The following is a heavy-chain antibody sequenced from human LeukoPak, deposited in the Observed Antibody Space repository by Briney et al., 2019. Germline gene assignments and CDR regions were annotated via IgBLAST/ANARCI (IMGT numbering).Heavy chain of an antibody. CDR2: INAGNGNT. D-gene: IGHD2-15*01. V-gene: IGHV1-3*03. CDR1: GYTFTSYA. CDR3: ARDFRYCSGGSCQNWFDP. J-gene: IGHJ5*02. Sequence: ASVKVSCKASGYTFTSYAMHWVRQAPGQRLEWMGWINAGNGNTKYSQEFQGRVTITRDTSASTAYMELSSLRSEDMAVYYCARDFRYCSGGSCQNWFDPWGQGTLVTVSS.